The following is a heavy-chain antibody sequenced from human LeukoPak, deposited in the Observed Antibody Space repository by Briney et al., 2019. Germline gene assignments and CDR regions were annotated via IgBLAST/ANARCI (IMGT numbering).Heavy chain of an antibody. D-gene: IGHD3-22*01. V-gene: IGHV3-23*01. CDR3: ARDRPNYYGSDGHYYRRDGDY. J-gene: IGHJ4*02. CDR2: ITSRGEST. Sequence: GGSLRLSCAASGFTFSIYAMSWVRQAPGKGLQWVSSITSRGESTWYVDSVEGRFTITRDNSETTQYLQMHSLRAEDTAVYYCARDRPNYYGSDGHYYRRDGDYWGRGNLVSVSS. CDR1: GFTFSIYA.